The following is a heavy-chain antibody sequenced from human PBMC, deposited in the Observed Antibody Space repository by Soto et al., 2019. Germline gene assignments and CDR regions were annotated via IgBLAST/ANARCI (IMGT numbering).Heavy chain of an antibody. D-gene: IGHD6-19*01. J-gene: IGHJ6*02. CDR3: ARVVATVAGPYGMDV. V-gene: IGHV1-18*01. CDR2: ISAYNGNT. CDR1: GYTFTSYV. Sequence: QVQLVRSGAEVKKPGASVKVSCRASGYTFTSYVISWVRQAPGQGLEWMGWISAYNGNTNFAQKLQGRVTMTTDTSTSIAYMELRSLRSDDTAVYYCARVVATVAGPYGMDVWGQGTTVTVSS.